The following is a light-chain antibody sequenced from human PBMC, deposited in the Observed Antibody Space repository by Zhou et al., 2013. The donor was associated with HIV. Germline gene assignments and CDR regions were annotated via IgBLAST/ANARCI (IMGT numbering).Light chain of an antibody. CDR3: QHYSTSPXG. J-gene: IGKJ4*01. Sequence: DIQMTQSPSTLSASVGDRVTITCRASQSISSWLAWYQQKPGKAPNLLIHGASTLNSGVPSRFSGSGSGTDFTLTISCLQSEDFAIYYCQHYSTSPXGFGG. CDR1: QSISSW. V-gene: IGKV1-5*01. CDR2: GAS.